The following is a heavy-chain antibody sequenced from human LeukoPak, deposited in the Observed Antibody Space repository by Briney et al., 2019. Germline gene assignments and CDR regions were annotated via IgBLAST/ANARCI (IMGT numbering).Heavy chain of an antibody. CDR1: GGSISSGDYY. D-gene: IGHD3-10*01. CDR2: IYYSGST. V-gene: IGHV4-30-4*01. Sequence: SETLSLTCTVSGGSISSGDYYWSWIRQPPGEGLEWIGYIYYSGSTYYNPSLKSRVTISVDTSKNQFSLKLSSVTAADTAVYYCARNRGVINFDYWGQGTLVTVSS. CDR3: ARNRGVINFDY. J-gene: IGHJ4*02.